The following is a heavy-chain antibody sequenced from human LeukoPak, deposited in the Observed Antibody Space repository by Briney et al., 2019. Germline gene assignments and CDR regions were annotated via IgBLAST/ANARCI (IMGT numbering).Heavy chain of an antibody. V-gene: IGHV4-34*01. CDR2: INHSGST. J-gene: IGHJ6*03. D-gene: IGHD3-10*01. Sequence: PSETLSLTCAVYGGSFSGYYWSWIRQPPGKGLEWIGEINHSGSTNYKPSLKSRVTTSVDTSKNQFSLKLSSVTAADTAVYYCARGSKIQTGSGSYYSHYYYYMDVWGKGTTVTVSS. CDR1: GGSFSGYY. CDR3: ARGSKIQTGSGSYYSHYYYYMDV.